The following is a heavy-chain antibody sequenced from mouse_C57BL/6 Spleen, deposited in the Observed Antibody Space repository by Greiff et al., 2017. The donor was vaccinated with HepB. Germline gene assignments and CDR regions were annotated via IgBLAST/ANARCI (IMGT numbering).Heavy chain of an antibody. CDR3: ARWGIPSMDY. Sequence: QVQLQQPGAELVMPGASVKLSCKASGYTFTSYWMHWVKQRPGQGLEWIGEIDPSDSYTNYNQKFKGKSTLTVDKSSSTAYMQLSSLTSEDSAVYYCARWGIPSMDYWGQGTSVTVSS. J-gene: IGHJ4*01. D-gene: IGHD5-1-1*01. CDR1: GYTFTSYW. CDR2: IDPSDSYT. V-gene: IGHV1-69*01.